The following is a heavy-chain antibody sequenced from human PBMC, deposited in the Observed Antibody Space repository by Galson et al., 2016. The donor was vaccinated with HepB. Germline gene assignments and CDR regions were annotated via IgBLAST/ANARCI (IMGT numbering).Heavy chain of an antibody. CDR3: ARGGDYASWFDP. D-gene: IGHD4-17*01. CDR2: INSDGSST. Sequence: SLRLPCAASGFTFSSYWMHWVRQAPGKGLVWVSRINSDGSSTRYADSVKGRFTISSDNAKNTLYLQMNSLRAEDTAVYYCARGGDYASWFDPWGQGTLVTVSS. J-gene: IGHJ5*02. V-gene: IGHV3-74*01. CDR1: GFTFSSYW.